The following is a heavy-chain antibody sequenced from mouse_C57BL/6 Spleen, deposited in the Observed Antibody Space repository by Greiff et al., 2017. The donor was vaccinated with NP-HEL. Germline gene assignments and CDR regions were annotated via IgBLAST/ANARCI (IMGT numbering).Heavy chain of an antibody. CDR2: IHPNSGST. D-gene: IGHD1-1*01. CDR1: GYTFTSYW. CDR3: ALYYYCSSTAWFAY. V-gene: IGHV1-64*01. J-gene: IGHJ3*01. Sequence: QVQLQQPGAELVKPGASVKLSCKASGYTFTSYWMHWVKQRPGQGLEWIGMIHPNSGSTNYNEKFKSKATLTVDKSSSTAYMQLSSLTSEDSAVYYCALYYYCSSTAWFAYWGQGTLVTVSA.